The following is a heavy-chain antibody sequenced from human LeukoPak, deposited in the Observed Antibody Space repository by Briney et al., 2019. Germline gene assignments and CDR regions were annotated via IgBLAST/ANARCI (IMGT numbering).Heavy chain of an antibody. J-gene: IGHJ4*02. Sequence: GGSLRLSCAASGFTFSSYSMNWVRQAPGKGLEWVSYISSSGSTIYYADSVKGRFTISRDNAKNSLYLQMNSLRAEDTAVYYCARRYCSGGSCYFDYWGQGALVTVSS. CDR2: ISSSGSTI. CDR3: ARRYCSGGSCYFDY. CDR1: GFTFSSYS. V-gene: IGHV3-48*04. D-gene: IGHD2-15*01.